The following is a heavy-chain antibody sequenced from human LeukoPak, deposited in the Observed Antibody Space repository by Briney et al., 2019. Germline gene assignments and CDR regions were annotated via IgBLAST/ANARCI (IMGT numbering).Heavy chain of an antibody. V-gene: IGHV3-30*18. Sequence: PGGSLRLSCAASGFTFKNAWMSWVRQAPGKGLEWVAVISYDASNKYYVDSVKGRFTISRDNSKNTLYLQMDSLRVEDIAVYYCAKAVTYYYGSGLDYWGQGTLVTVSS. D-gene: IGHD3-10*01. CDR3: AKAVTYYYGSGLDY. J-gene: IGHJ4*02. CDR2: ISYDASNK. CDR1: GFTFKNAW.